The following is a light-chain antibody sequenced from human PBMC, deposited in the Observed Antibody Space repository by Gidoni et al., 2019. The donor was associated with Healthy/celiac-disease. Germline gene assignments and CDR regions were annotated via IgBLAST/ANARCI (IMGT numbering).Light chain of an antibody. CDR2: GNS. CDR1: SSNIGAGYD. Sequence: HSVLMHPPSVSGAPGQRVTISCTGSSSNIGAGYDVHWYQQLPGTAPKLLIYGNSNRPSGVPDRFSGSKSGTSASLAITGLQAEDEADYYCQSYDSSLSGSVFGGGTKLTVL. CDR3: QSYDSSLSGSV. J-gene: IGLJ2*01. V-gene: IGLV1-40*01.